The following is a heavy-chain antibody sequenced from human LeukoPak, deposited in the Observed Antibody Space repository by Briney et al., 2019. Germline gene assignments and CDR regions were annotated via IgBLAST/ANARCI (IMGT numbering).Heavy chain of an antibody. Sequence: PSETLSLTCTVSSYSISSGHYWGWIRQPPGKGLYWIGSISHSGITYYNPSLKSRVTISLDTSKNHFSLKLSSVTAADTAVYYCATDYCGDESCYSPYWGQGTLVTVSS. CDR1: SYSISSGHY. CDR2: ISHSGIT. J-gene: IGHJ4*02. CDR3: ATDYCGDESCYSPY. V-gene: IGHV4-38-2*02. D-gene: IGHD2-21*01.